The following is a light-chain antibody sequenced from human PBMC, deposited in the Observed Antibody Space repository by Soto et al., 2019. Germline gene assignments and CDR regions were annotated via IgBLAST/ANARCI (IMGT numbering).Light chain of an antibody. J-gene: IGKJ4*01. CDR1: QSVSSSY. CDR3: QQYDSSPLT. Sequence: EIVLTQSPGTLSLSPGERATLSCRASQSVSSSYLAWYQQQPGQAPRLLIYGASSRATGIPDRFSGSGSGTDFTLTISRLEPEDCGVYYCQQYDSSPLTFGGGTKVEIK. V-gene: IGKV3-20*01. CDR2: GAS.